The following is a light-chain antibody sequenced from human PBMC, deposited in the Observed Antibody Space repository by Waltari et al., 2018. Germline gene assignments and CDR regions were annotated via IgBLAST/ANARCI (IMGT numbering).Light chain of an antibody. Sequence: EIVMTQSPVTLSVSPGERATLSCRASQTVYSNLAWYQQKPGQALRLLIYDASTRATGIPARFSGSGSGTDFTLTISSLQSEDFEVYYCQQYSSWPLTFGGGTKVEIK. J-gene: IGKJ4*01. V-gene: IGKV3-15*01. CDR2: DAS. CDR1: QTVYSN. CDR3: QQYSSWPLT.